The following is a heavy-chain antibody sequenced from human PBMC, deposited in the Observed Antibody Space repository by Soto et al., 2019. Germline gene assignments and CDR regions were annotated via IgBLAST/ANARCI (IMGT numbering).Heavy chain of an antibody. D-gene: IGHD3-3*01. Sequence: SETLSLTCTVSGGSISSYYWSWIRQPPGKGLEWIGYIYYSGSTNYNPSLKSRVTISVDTSKNQFSLKLSSVTAADTAVYYCARHVGAGVDFGVVIPTEPSYYYYMDVWGKGTTVTVSS. CDR1: GGSISSYY. V-gene: IGHV4-59*08. J-gene: IGHJ6*03. CDR3: ARHVGAGVDFGVVIPTEPSYYYYMDV. CDR2: IYYSGST.